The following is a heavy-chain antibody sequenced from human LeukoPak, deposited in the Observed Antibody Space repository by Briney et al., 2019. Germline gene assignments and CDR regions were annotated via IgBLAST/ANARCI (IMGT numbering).Heavy chain of an antibody. CDR3: ASPNYDYYYYMDV. J-gene: IGHJ6*03. Sequence: GGSLRLSCAASGFIFGRNGMHWVRQAPGKGLEWVSYISSSSSTLYYADSVKGRFTISRDNAKNSLYLQMNSLRAEDTAVYYCASPNYDYYYYMDVWGKGTTVTVSS. CDR1: GFIFGRNG. CDR2: ISSSSSTL. V-gene: IGHV3-48*01.